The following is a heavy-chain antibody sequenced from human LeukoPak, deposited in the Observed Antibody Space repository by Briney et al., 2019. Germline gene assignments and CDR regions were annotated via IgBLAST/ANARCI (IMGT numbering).Heavy chain of an antibody. J-gene: IGHJ6*02. D-gene: IGHD1-26*01. CDR1: GFTFSSYA. CDR3: ATRVRGSQNYYGMDV. V-gene: IGHV3-23*01. Sequence: PGGSLRLSCAASGFTFSSYAMTWVRQAPGKGLGWVSTISGNAGSIYYADSVRGRFTISRDNFKNTLYLQMNSLRAEDTAVYYCATRVRGSQNYYGMDVWGQGTTVTVSS. CDR2: ISGNAGSI.